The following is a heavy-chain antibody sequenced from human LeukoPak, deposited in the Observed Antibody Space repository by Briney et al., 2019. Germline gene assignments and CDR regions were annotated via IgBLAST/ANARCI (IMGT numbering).Heavy chain of an antibody. V-gene: IGHV3-30*04. CDR1: GFTFSSYA. D-gene: IGHD3-10*01. CDR3: ARDQYSTMVRGVIPHDAFDI. Sequence: PGGSLRLSCVVSGFTFSSYAMHWVRQAPGKGLEWAAVISYDGNNEYYADSVKGRFTISRDNSKNTLYLQMNSLRVEDTAVYYCARDQYSTMVRGVIPHDAFDIWGQGTMVTVSS. J-gene: IGHJ3*02. CDR2: ISYDGNNE.